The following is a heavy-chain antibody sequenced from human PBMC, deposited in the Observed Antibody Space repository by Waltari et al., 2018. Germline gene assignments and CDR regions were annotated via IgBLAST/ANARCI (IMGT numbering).Heavy chain of an antibody. V-gene: IGHV4-39*01. CDR3: ATYIGASVGTAAFDV. Sequence: QLQLQESGPRLVRPSETLSLICRVSGVSITSNRHYWAWIRQSPGQGLEWIGTRSYSGPTYITPSLKSRVSVSRDTSKNQVSLILGSVTAADMAVYYCATYIGASVGTAAFDVWGQGTMVTVSS. D-gene: IGHD5-12*01. CDR2: RSYSGPT. J-gene: IGHJ3*01. CDR1: GVSITSNRHY.